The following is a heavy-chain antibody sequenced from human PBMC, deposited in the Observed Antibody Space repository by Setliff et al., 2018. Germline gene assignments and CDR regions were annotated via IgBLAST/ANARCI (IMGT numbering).Heavy chain of an antibody. D-gene: IGHD7-27*01. J-gene: IGHJ5*02. CDR1: GGSFNVYF. CDR2: IYYSGST. Sequence: PSETLSLTCAVYGGSFNVYFWSWIRQPPGKGLEWIGYIYYSGSTNYNPSLKSRVTMSVATFENHFSLKLNSLTAADTAVYYCARVTNWGLDLRFDPWGQGILVTVSS. CDR3: ARVTNWGLDLRFDP. V-gene: IGHV4-59*01.